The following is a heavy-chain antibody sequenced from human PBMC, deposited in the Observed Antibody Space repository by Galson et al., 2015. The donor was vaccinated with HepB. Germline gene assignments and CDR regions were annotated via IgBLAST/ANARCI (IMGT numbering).Heavy chain of an antibody. D-gene: IGHD1-26*01. CDR2: INWNGGST. CDR3: ARSRDWWELTDYYYYGMDV. V-gene: IGHV3-20*04. CDR1: GFTFDDYG. Sequence: SLRLSCAASGFTFDDYGMSWVRQAPGKGLEWVSGINWNGGSTGYADSVKGRFTISRDNAKNSLYLQMNSLRAEDTALYYCARSRDWWELTDYYYYGMDVWGQGTTVTVSS. J-gene: IGHJ6*02.